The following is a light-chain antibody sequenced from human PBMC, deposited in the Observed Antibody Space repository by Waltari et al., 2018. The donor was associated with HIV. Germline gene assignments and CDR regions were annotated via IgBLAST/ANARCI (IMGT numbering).Light chain of an antibody. Sequence: QSVLTQPPSASGTPGQRVTISCSGSSHNITHDNVYWYQQLTGAAPRLLIYKDTQRPSGVPDRFTGSKSGTSASLAIRGLRSEDEADYYCVGWDSRLSGYVFGTGTKVTVL. V-gene: IGLV1-47*01. CDR2: KDT. CDR3: VGWDSRLSGYV. J-gene: IGLJ1*01. CDR1: SHNITHDN.